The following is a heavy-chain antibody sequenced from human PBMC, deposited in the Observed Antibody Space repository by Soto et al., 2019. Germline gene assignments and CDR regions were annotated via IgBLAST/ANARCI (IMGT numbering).Heavy chain of an antibody. CDR2: IKQDGSEK. Sequence: EVQLVESGGGLVQPGGSLRLSCAASGFTFSSYWMSWVRQAPGKGLEWVANIKQDGSEKYYVDTVKGRFTISRDNAKNPLYLQMNSLRAEDTAVYYCARDGVAAALDVWGQGTLVTVSS. CDR3: ARDGVAAALDV. J-gene: IGHJ4*02. CDR1: GFTFSSYW. V-gene: IGHV3-7*01. D-gene: IGHD6-13*01.